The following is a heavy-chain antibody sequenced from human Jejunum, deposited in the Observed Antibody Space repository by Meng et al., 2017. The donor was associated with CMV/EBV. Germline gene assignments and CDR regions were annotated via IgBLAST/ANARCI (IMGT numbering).Heavy chain of an antibody. Sequence: AFTFSNYWMHWIRQVQGQGPEWVSRINGDAGTTNYVDSVKGRFTISRDNGKNTLYLQMDSLRVEDTAVYYCARGGATNSGDYSVAFYWGQGVLVTVSS. CDR1: AFTFSNYW. J-gene: IGHJ4*01. CDR3: ARGGATNSGDYSVAFY. D-gene: IGHD3-22*01. V-gene: IGHV3-74*01. CDR2: INGDAGTT.